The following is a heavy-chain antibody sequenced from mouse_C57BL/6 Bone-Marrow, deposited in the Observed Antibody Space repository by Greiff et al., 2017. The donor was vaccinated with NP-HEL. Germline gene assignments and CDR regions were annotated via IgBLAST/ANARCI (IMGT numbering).Heavy chain of an antibody. J-gene: IGHJ4*01. CDR2: IYPGDGDT. CDR3: ARGDYGSSRFGYAMDY. Sequence: VKLMESGAELVKPGASVKISCKASGYAFSSYWMNWVKERPGKGLEWIGQIYPGDGDTKYNGKFKGKAPLTAYKSSSPAYMQVSSLTSEDSAVYFCARGDYGSSRFGYAMDYWGQGTSVTVSS. D-gene: IGHD1-1*01. V-gene: IGHV1-80*01. CDR1: GYAFSSYW.